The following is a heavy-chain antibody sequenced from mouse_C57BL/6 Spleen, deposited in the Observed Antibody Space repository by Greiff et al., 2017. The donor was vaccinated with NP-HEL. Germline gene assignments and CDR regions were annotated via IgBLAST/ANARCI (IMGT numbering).Heavy chain of an antibody. CDR1: GYTFTSYW. V-gene: IGHV1-69*01. CDR3: ARSPYYYGSRPLDY. Sequence: QVQLQQPGAELVMPGASVKLSCKASGYTFTSYWMHWVKQRPGQGLEWIGEIDPSDSYTNYNQKFKGKSTLTVDKSSSTAYMQLSSLTSEDSAVYYCARSPYYYGSRPLDYWGQGTTLTVSS. CDR2: IDPSDSYT. J-gene: IGHJ2*01. D-gene: IGHD1-1*01.